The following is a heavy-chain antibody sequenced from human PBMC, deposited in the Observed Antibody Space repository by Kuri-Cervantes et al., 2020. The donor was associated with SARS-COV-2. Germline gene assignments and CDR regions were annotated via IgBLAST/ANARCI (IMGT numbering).Heavy chain of an antibody. D-gene: IGHD3-10*01. V-gene: IGHV1-18*01. CDR3: ARFRDGEEDYYYYYGMDV. J-gene: IGHJ6*02. Sequence: ASVKVSCKASGYTFTSYGISWVRQAPGQGLEWMGWISVYNGNTKYAQKFQGRVTITRDTSASTAYMELSSLRSEDTAVYYCARFRDGEEDYYYYYGMDVWGQGTTVTVSS. CDR1: GYTFTSYG. CDR2: ISVYNGNT.